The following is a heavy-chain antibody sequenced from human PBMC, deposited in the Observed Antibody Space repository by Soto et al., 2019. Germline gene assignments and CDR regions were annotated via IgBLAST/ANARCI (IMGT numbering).Heavy chain of an antibody. Sequence: SETLSLTCTVSGGSISSSSYYWGWIRQPPGKGLEWIGSIYYSGSTYYNPSLKSRVTISVDTSKNQFSLKLSSVTAADTAVYYCARRDRGSSWYGFGAFAIWGQGTMVTVSS. CDR1: GGSISSSSYY. D-gene: IGHD6-13*01. CDR3: ARRDRGSSWYGFGAFAI. J-gene: IGHJ3*02. V-gene: IGHV4-39*01. CDR2: IYYSGST.